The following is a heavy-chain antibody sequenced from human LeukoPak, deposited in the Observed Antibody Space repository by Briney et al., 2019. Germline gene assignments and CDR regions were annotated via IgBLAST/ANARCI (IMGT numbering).Heavy chain of an antibody. V-gene: IGHV4-59*01. CDR2: IYYSGNT. CDR1: GXSITGYY. CDR3: ARTIGATYFDY. Sequence: SETLSLTCTVSGXSITGYYWSWIRQPPGKGLEWIGYIYYSGNTYYNPSLKSRVTISVDASKNQFSLKLSSVTAADTAVYYCARTIGATYFDYWGQGILVTVSS. J-gene: IGHJ4*02. D-gene: IGHD1-26*01.